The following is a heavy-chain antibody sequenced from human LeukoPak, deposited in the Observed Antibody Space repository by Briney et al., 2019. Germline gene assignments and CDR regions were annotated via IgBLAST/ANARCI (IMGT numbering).Heavy chain of an antibody. CDR3: ARDRRYYYGSGSSYDY. CDR2: ISYDGSNK. D-gene: IGHD3-10*01. V-gene: IGHV3-30*04. Sequence: GGSLRLSCAASGFTFSSYAMHWVRQAPGKGLEWVAVISYDGSNKYYADSVKGRFTISRDNSKNTLYLQMNSLRAEDTAVYYCARDRRYYYGSGSSYDYWGRGTLVTVSS. CDR1: GFTFSSYA. J-gene: IGHJ4*02.